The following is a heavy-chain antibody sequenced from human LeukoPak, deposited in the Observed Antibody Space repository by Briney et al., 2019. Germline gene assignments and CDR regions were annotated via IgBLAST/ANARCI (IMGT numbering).Heavy chain of an antibody. V-gene: IGHV1-2*06. CDR3: ARAVNYYDSSGYTLLFDY. CDR2: INPNSGGT. D-gene: IGHD3-22*01. CDR1: GYTFTGYY. Sequence: ASVKVSCKAPGYTFTGYYMHWVRQAPGQGLEWMGRINPNSGGTNYAQKFQGRVTMTRDTSISTAYMELSRLRSDDTAVYYCARAVNYYDSSGYTLLFDYWGQGTLVTVSS. J-gene: IGHJ4*02.